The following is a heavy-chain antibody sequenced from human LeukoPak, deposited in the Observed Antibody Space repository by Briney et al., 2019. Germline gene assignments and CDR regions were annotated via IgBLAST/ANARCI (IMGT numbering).Heavy chain of an antibody. D-gene: IGHD3-9*01. CDR3: ARVRYYDILTGSGSGYYFDY. Sequence: PGGSLRLSCAASGFTFSSYAMSWVRQAPGKGLEWVSGINWNGGSTGYADSVKGRFTISRDNAKNSLYLQMNSLRAEDTALYHCARVRYYDILTGSGSGYYFDYWGQGTLVTVSS. V-gene: IGHV3-20*01. CDR2: INWNGGST. CDR1: GFTFSSYA. J-gene: IGHJ4*02.